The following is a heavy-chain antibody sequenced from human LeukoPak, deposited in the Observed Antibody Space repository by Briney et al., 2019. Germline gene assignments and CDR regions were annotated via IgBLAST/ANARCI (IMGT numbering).Heavy chain of an antibody. V-gene: IGHV3-74*01. J-gene: IGHJ4*02. D-gene: IGHD3-10*01. CDR3: LGYYSGSPN. Sequence: PWGSLRLSCAASGFTFSYNWMHWVRQAPGKGLVWVSRISSDGRTTHYADSVKGRFTISRDSAKNTLFLQMNDLRAEDTAVYYCLGYYSGSPNWGQGTLVTVSS. CDR1: GFTFSYNW. CDR2: ISSDGRTT.